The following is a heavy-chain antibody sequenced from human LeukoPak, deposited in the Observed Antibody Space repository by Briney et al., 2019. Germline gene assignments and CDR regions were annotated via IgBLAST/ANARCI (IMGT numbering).Heavy chain of an antibody. V-gene: IGHV5-51*01. D-gene: IGHD3-10*01. J-gene: IGHJ4*02. CDR1: GYSFTSYW. Sequence: GESLKISCKGSGYSFTSYWIGWVRQMPGKGLEWMGIIYPGDSDTRYSPSFQGQVTISADKSISTAYLQWSSLKASDTAMYYCARHYCGSGSYYPVDYWGQGTLVTVSS. CDR2: IYPGDSDT. CDR3: ARHYCGSGSYYPVDY.